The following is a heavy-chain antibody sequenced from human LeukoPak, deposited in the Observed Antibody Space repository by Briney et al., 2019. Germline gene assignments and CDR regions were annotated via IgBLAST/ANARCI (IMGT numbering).Heavy chain of an antibody. V-gene: IGHV3-7*01. CDR2: IEQDGSEK. CDR3: ARDVEGFDP. Sequence: GGSLRLSCAASGFTFSDFWMSWVRQAPGKGLEWVANIEQDGSEKYYVDSVKGRFTISRDNAKNSLYLQMNSLRAEDTAVYYCARDVEGFDPWGQGTLVTVSS. CDR1: GFTFSDFW. J-gene: IGHJ5*02.